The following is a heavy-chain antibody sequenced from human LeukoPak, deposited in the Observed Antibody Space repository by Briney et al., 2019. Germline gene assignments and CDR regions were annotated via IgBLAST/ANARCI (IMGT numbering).Heavy chain of an antibody. Sequence: GGSLRLSCAASGFTFSSHSMNWVRQAPGKGLEWVSYISSSSSTIYYADSVKGRFTISGDNAKNSLYLQMNSLRAEDTAVYYCARGAYYYEDWGQGTLVTVSS. CDR3: ARGAYYYED. CDR1: GFTFSSHS. V-gene: IGHV3-48*01. D-gene: IGHD3-22*01. CDR2: ISSSSSTI. J-gene: IGHJ4*02.